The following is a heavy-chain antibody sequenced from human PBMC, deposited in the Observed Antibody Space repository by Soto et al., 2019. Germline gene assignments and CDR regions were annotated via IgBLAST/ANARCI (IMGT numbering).Heavy chain of an antibody. Sequence: SETLSLTCTVSGGSISSGGYYWSWIRQHPGKGLEWIGYIYYSGSTYYNPSLKSRVTISVDTSKNQFSLKLSSVTAADTAVYYCARGGAKTSSSWYRIDYWGQGTLVTVSS. D-gene: IGHD6-13*01. CDR3: ARGGAKTSSSWYRIDY. CDR2: IYYSGST. V-gene: IGHV4-31*03. CDR1: GGSISSGGYY. J-gene: IGHJ4*02.